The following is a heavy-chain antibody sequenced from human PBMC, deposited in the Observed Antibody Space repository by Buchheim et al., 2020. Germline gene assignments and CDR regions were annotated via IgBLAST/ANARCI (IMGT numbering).Heavy chain of an antibody. V-gene: IGHV3-33*01. CDR3: AIWGGSGSYYNDY. CDR2: MWYDGSNK. D-gene: IGHD3-10*01. CDR1: GFTFSSYG. J-gene: IGHJ4*02. Sequence: QVQLVESGGGVVQPGRSLRLSCAASGFTFSSYGMHWVRQAPGKGLEWVAVMWYDGSNKYYADSVQGRFTIYRDNSKNTLYLQMKSLRAEDTAVYYCAIWGGSGSYYNDYWGQGTL.